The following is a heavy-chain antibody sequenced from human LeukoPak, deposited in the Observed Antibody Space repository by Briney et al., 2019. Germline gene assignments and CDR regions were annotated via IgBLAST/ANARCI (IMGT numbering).Heavy chain of an antibody. Sequence: PGGSLRLSCAASGFTFSRYWMSWVRQAPGKGLEWVSSISSSSSYIYYADSVKGRFTISRDNAKNSLYLQMNSLRAEDTAVYYCARVYSTIFGVVRNWFDPWGQGTLVTVSS. J-gene: IGHJ5*02. D-gene: IGHD3-3*01. V-gene: IGHV3-21*01. CDR1: GFTFSRYW. CDR2: ISSSSSYI. CDR3: ARVYSTIFGVVRNWFDP.